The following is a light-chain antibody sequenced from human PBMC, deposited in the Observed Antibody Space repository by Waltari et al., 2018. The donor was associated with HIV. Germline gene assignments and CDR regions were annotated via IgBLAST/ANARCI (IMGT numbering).Light chain of an antibody. CDR1: QGVGSW. V-gene: IGKV1-12*01. Sequence: DVQMTQSPASVSVSLGDTVTITCRASQGVGSWLAWYQHKSGKAPKLLIRAASSLQSGVPSRFSGSGSGTDFTLTISGLQPEDCATYYCQQANTFPRTFGPGTKVDIK. CDR2: AAS. CDR3: QQANTFPRT. J-gene: IGKJ3*01.